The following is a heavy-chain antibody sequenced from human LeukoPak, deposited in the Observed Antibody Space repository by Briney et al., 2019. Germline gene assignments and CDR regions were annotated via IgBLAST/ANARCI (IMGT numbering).Heavy chain of an antibody. J-gene: IGHJ6*03. V-gene: IGHV4-39*07. CDR3: ARGRHDITMIVVVMTSVSYYLDV. D-gene: IGHD3-22*01. CDR2: INPSGST. CDR1: GGSISSSSYY. Sequence: SETLSLTCPVSGGSISSSSYYWGWIRQSPGKGLEWIGDINPSGSTYYNPSLKGRLTISVDTSKNQVSLNLRSVTAADTAVYYCARGRHDITMIVVVMTSVSYYLDVWGKGTTVTVS.